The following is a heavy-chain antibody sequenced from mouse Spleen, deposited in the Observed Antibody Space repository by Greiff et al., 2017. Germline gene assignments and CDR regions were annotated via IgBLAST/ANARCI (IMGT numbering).Heavy chain of an antibody. V-gene: IGHV5-9*04. Sequence: EVKVEESGGGLVKPGGSLKLSCAASGFTFSSYAMSWVRQTPEKRLEWVATISSGGGNTYYPDSVKGRFTISRDNAKNTLYLQMSSLKSEDTAMYYCARSYYYYGSSSSHFDVWGAGTTVTVSS. CDR1: GFTFSSYA. CDR3: ARSYYYYGSSSSHFDV. D-gene: IGHD1-1*01. CDR2: ISSGGGNT. J-gene: IGHJ1*01.